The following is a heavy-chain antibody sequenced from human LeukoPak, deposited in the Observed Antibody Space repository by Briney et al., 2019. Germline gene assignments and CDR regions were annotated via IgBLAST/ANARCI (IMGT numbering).Heavy chain of an antibody. J-gene: IGHJ4*02. V-gene: IGHV3-7*01. CDR3: ARDWAPLRG. CDR2: IKQDGSKK. Sequence: GGSLRLSCAASGFAFSSYAMGWVRQAPGKGLEWVANIKQDGSKKDYVDSVKGRFTISRDNAKNSLYLQMNSLRADDTAVYYCARDWAPLRGWGQGTLVTVSS. CDR1: GFAFSSYA. D-gene: IGHD3-16*01.